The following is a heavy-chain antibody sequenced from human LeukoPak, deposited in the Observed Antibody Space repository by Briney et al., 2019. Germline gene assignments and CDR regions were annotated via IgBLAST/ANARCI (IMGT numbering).Heavy chain of an antibody. CDR2: ISGSGGST. D-gene: IGHD2-2*01. Sequence: GGSLRLSCAASGFTFSSYAMSWVRQAPGKGLEWVSAISGSGGSTYYADSVKGRFTISRDNSKNTLYLQMNSLRAEDTAVYYCAKGTCLVPAAIGCDWFDPWGQGTLVTVSS. J-gene: IGHJ5*02. CDR3: AKGTCLVPAAIGCDWFDP. CDR1: GFTFSSYA. V-gene: IGHV3-23*01.